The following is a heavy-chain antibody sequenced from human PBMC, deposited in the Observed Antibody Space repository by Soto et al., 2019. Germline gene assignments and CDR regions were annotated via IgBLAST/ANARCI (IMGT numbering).Heavy chain of an antibody. Sequence: QVQLVESGGGVVQPGRSLRLSCVASGFSFRNYGMHWVRQAPGKGLEWLAVISYDGDNKYYGDSVKGRFTISRDNSNNTLDLEMSSLRAEDTAVYYCAKEFNYYDRSGYWVDYWGQGTLVTVSS. CDR1: GFSFRNYG. J-gene: IGHJ4*02. CDR3: AKEFNYYDRSGYWVDY. V-gene: IGHV3-30*18. D-gene: IGHD3-22*01. CDR2: ISYDGDNK.